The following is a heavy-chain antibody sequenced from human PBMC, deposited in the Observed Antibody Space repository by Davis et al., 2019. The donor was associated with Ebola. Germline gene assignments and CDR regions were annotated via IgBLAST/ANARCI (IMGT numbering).Heavy chain of an antibody. V-gene: IGHV4-38-2*02. Sequence: GSLRLSCTVSGYSISSGYYWGWIRQPPGKGLEWIGSIYYSGSTYYNPSLKSRVTISVDTSKNQFSLKLSSVTAADTAVYFCARVRYTSGWYIDYWGQGTLVTVSS. CDR3: ARVRYTSGWYIDY. CDR1: GYSISSGYY. D-gene: IGHD6-19*01. J-gene: IGHJ4*02. CDR2: IYYSGST.